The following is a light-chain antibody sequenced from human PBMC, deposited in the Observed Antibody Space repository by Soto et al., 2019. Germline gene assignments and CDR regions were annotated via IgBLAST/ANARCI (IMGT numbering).Light chain of an antibody. Sequence: EIVMTQSPATLSVSPGERATLSCRASQSVSSNLAWYQQKPGQAPRLLIYAASTRATGIPARFSGSGSGAEFTLTISSLQSEDFAVYYCLQYNNWPLTFGGGTKVEIK. CDR3: LQYNNWPLT. CDR1: QSVSSN. J-gene: IGKJ4*01. CDR2: AAS. V-gene: IGKV3-15*01.